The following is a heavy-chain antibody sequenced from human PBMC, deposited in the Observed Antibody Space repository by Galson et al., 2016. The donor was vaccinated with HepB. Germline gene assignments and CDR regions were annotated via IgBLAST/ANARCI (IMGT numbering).Heavy chain of an antibody. J-gene: IGHJ4*02. Sequence: LRLSCAASGFPFSNFWMHWVRQVPGEGLVWVSDINPDGSSTKYADSVKGRFTISRDNAKNTLYLQLNSLRAKDTAVYYCARDPEDAVTLDYWGQGTLVTVSS. CDR1: GFPFSNFW. D-gene: IGHD4-11*01. CDR2: INPDGSST. CDR3: ARDPEDAVTLDY. V-gene: IGHV3-74*03.